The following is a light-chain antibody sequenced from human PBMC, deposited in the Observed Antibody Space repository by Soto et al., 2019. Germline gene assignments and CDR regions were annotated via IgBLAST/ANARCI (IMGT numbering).Light chain of an antibody. Sequence: DIQMTQSPSSLSASVGDRVTITCRASQNIGRWLAWYQQKPGKAPKLMIYDVSTLISGVPSRFSGSGSGTEFTLTISSLQPDYFTTYYCQQYNLHSPATFGPGTLVEVK. V-gene: IGKV1-5*01. CDR1: QNIGRW. CDR2: DVS. J-gene: IGKJ1*01. CDR3: QQYNLHSPAT.